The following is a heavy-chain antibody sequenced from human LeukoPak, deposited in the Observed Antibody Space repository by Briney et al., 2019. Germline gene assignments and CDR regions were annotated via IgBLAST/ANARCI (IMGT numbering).Heavy chain of an antibody. CDR1: GFIFSSYT. CDR3: AKAGGASWYLY. J-gene: IGHJ4*02. D-gene: IGHD6-13*01. Sequence: GGSLRLSCAASGFIFSSYTMGWVRQAPGKGLEWVSDINGSGGRTYYADSVNGRFTISRDSSKNTLYLQMNSLRAEDTAVYYCAKAGGASWYLYWGQGTLVAVSS. CDR2: INGSGGRT. V-gene: IGHV3-23*01.